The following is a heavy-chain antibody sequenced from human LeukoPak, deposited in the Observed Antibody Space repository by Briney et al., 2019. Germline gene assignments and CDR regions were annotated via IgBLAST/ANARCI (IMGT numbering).Heavy chain of an antibody. Sequence: ASVKVSCKASGYTFTSYGISWVRQAPGQGLEWMGWISAYNGNTSYAQKLQGRVTMTTDTSTSTAYMELRSLRSDDTAVYYCARDLTYYDFWSGYSGFDYWGQGTLVTVSS. CDR3: ARDLTYYDFWSGYSGFDY. CDR2: ISAYNGNT. V-gene: IGHV1-18*01. CDR1: GYTFTSYG. J-gene: IGHJ4*02. D-gene: IGHD3-3*01.